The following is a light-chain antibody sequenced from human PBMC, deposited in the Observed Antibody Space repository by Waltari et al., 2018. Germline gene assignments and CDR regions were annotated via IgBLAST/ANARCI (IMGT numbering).Light chain of an antibody. CDR3: QQTNSFPRT. Sequence: DIHMTQSPSSVSASVRDLVTITCRASQGVSSWLAWYQQKPCKAPNLLIYAASSLLSGVQSRFSGSGSVTDFTLTISSLQPEDFATYYCQQTNSFPRTFGGGTKVEI. CDR2: AAS. J-gene: IGKJ4*01. CDR1: QGVSSW. V-gene: IGKV1-12*01.